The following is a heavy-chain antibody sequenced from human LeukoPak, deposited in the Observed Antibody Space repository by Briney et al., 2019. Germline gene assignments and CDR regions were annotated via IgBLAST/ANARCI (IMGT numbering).Heavy chain of an antibody. CDR3: ATIPAVVVTANFDY. D-gene: IGHD2-21*02. V-gene: IGHV1-69*06. Sequence: SVKVSCKASGGTFSSYAISWVRQAPGQGLEWMGGIIPIFGTANYAQKFQGRVTITADKSTSTAYMELSSLRSEDTAVYYCATIPAVVVTANFDYWGQGTLVTVSS. J-gene: IGHJ4*02. CDR2: IIPIFGTA. CDR1: GGTFSSYA.